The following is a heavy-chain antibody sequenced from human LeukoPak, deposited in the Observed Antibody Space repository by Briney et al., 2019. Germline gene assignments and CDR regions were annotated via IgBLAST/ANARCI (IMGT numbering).Heavy chain of an antibody. CDR1: GGSISSYY. CDR3: ARARGRYCSGGSCYYDY. J-gene: IGHJ4*02. D-gene: IGHD2-15*01. CDR2: IYYSGST. V-gene: IGHV4-59*01. Sequence: SSETLSLTCTVSGGSISSYYWSWIRQPPGKGLEWIGYIYYSGSTNYNPSLKSRVTISVDTSKNQFSLKLSYVTAADTAVYYCARARGRYCSGGSCYYDYWGQGTLVTVSS.